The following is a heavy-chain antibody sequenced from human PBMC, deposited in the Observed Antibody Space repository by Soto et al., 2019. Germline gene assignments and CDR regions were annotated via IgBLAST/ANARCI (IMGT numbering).Heavy chain of an antibody. CDR3: ATTDIVLVPAAIGDTRRYYYYYGMDV. D-gene: IGHD2-2*01. CDR1: GGSISSSSYY. J-gene: IGHJ6*02. Sequence: QLQLQESGPGLVKPSETLSLTCTVSGGSISSSSYYWGWIRQPPGKGLEWIGSIYYSGSTYYNPSLKSRVTLSVDTSKNQFSLKLSSVTAADTAVYYCATTDIVLVPAAIGDTRRYYYYYGMDVWGQGTTVTVSS. CDR2: IYYSGST. V-gene: IGHV4-39*01.